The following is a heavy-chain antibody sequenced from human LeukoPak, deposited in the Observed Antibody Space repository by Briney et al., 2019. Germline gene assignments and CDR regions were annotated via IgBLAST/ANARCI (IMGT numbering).Heavy chain of an antibody. CDR2: INHSGST. CDR1: GGSFSGYY. Sequence: SETLSLTCAVYGGSFSGYYWSWIRQPPGKGLEWIGEINHSGSTNYNPSLKSRVTISVDTSKNQFSLKLNSVTAADTAVYYCARGRRGIAVAGTRAAYYFDYWGQGTLVTVSS. CDR3: ARGRRGIAVAGTRAAYYFDY. J-gene: IGHJ4*02. V-gene: IGHV4-34*01. D-gene: IGHD6-19*01.